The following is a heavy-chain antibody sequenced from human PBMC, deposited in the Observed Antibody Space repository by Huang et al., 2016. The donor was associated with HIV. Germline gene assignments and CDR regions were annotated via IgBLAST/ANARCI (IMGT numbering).Heavy chain of an antibody. CDR1: GASIDSSNYY. J-gene: IGHJ4*02. CDR2: IHYSGSP. D-gene: IGHD2-8*02. Sequence: LQLQESGPGLVKPSETLSLTCTVSGASIDSSNYYWGWIRQPPGKGLEWIGSIHYSGSPHYNPSLGSRVTISLETSRNQFSLKLSSVDATETAVYYCARHWWLNSYFDFWGQGALVTVSS. V-gene: IGHV4-39*01. CDR3: ARHWWLNSYFDF.